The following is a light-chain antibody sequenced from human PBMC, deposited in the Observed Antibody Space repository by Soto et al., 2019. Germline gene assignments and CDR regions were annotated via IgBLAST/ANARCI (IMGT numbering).Light chain of an antibody. CDR2: WAS. CDR1: QTILYGSNNKNY. CDR3: HQYYSPPFA. V-gene: IGKV4-1*01. Sequence: IVMTQSPESLGVSLGERATINCKSNQTILYGSNNKNYLSWYQQKPGQPPKLLIYWASTRKYGVPEQFSGSGSGTDFTLSITNLQAEDVAVYYCHQYYSPPFAFGPGTKVHL. J-gene: IGKJ3*01.